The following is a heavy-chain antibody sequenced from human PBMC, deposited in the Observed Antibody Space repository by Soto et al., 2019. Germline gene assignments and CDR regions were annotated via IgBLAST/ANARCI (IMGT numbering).Heavy chain of an antibody. V-gene: IGHV4-34*12. CDR3: ARPHYDSNTFYYYFDY. CDR2: TFHGGST. J-gene: IGHJ4*02. CDR1: GGSFSGYF. Sequence: QVQLHQGGAGLLKPSETLSLTCAVYGGSFSGYFWSWIRQPPGKGLEWIGDTFHGGSTNYSPSLKSRVTISVDTSKNQFSLELSSVTAAHTAVYYCARPHYDSNTFYYYFDYWGQGTLVTVSS. D-gene: IGHD3-22*01.